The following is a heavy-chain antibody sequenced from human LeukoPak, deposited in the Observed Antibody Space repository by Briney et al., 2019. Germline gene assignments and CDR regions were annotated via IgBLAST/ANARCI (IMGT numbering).Heavy chain of an antibody. CDR1: GFTVSSNY. CDR2: IYSSGGT. J-gene: IGHJ4*02. D-gene: IGHD1-14*01. V-gene: IGHV3-53*01. CDR3: ATLRPEGLY. Sequence: GGSLRLSCATSGFTVSSNYMNWVRQAPGKGLEWVSVIYSSGGTYYADSVKGRFTISRDNSKNTLYLQMNSLRAEDTAVYYCATLRPEGLYWGQGTLVTVSS.